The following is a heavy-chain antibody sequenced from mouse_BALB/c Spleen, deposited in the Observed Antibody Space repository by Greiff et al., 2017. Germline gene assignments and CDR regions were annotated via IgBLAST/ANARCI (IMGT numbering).Heavy chain of an antibody. CDR3: ARQGSSGYYAMDY. CDR2: ISSGGSYT. V-gene: IGHV5-9-3*01. Sequence: EVQLVESGGGLVKPGGSLKLSCAASGFTFSSYAMSWVRQTPEKRLEWVATISSGGSYTYYPDSVKGRFTISRDNAKNTLYLQMSSLRSEDTAMYYCARQGSSGYYAMDYWGQGTSVTVSS. J-gene: IGHJ4*01. D-gene: IGHD3-1*01. CDR1: GFTFSSYA.